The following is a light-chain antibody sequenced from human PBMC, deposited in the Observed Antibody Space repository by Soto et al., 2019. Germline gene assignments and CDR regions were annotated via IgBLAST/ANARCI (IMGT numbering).Light chain of an antibody. CDR3: QVWDTSGDHVV. Sequence: SSELTQPPSVSVAPGETAGITCAGNNIRSKSVHWYQQKPGQAPVLVIYYDRDRPSGIPERLSGSNSGNTATLTISGVEAGDEADYYCQVWDTSGDHVVFGGGTKLTVL. CDR2: YDR. CDR1: NIRSKS. J-gene: IGLJ2*01. V-gene: IGLV3-21*04.